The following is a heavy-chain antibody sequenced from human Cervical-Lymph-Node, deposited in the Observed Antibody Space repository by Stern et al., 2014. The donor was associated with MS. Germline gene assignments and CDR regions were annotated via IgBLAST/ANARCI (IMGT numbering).Heavy chain of an antibody. D-gene: IGHD6-25*01. CDR1: GFTFSNHW. J-gene: IGHJ4*02. V-gene: IGHV3-7*01. CDR3: SRGVQGGF. CDR2: IKQDGSED. Sequence: EMQLVESGGGLVQPGGSLRLSCAASGFTFSNHWMNWVRQAPGKGPEWVANIKQDGSEDYYVDSVKGRFTISRDNAKNSLYLQMNSLRAEDTAVYYCSRGVQGGFWGQGTLVTVSS.